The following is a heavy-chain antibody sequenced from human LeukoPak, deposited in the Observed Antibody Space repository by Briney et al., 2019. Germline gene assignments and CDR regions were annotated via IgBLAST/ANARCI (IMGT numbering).Heavy chain of an antibody. D-gene: IGHD1-26*01. Sequence: ASVKVSCKASGYTFTSYYMHWVRQAPGQGLEWMGWINPNSGGTNYAQKFQGRVTMTRDTSISTAYMELSRLRSDDTAVYYCARASEWELPFDPWGQGTLVTVSS. CDR2: INPNSGGT. CDR3: ARASEWELPFDP. J-gene: IGHJ5*02. V-gene: IGHV1-2*02. CDR1: GYTFTSYY.